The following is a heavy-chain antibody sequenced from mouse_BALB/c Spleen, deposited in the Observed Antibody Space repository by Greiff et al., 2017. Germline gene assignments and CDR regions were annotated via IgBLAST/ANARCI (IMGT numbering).Heavy chain of an antibody. J-gene: IGHJ4*01. CDR2: IYPSDSYT. Sequence: QVQLKQSGAELVRPGASVKLSCKASGYTFTSYWINWVKQRPGQGLEWIGNIYPSDSYTNYNQKFKDKATLTVDKSSSTAYMQLSSPTSEDSAVYYCTRRGTEYGNSHYYAMDYWGQGTSVTVSS. CDR1: GYTFTSYW. V-gene: IGHV1-69*02. D-gene: IGHD2-10*02. CDR3: TRRGTEYGNSHYYAMDY.